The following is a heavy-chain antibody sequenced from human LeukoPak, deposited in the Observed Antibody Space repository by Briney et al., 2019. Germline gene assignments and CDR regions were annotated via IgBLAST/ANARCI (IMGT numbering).Heavy chain of an antibody. Sequence: GGSLRLSCAASGFTVSSNYMSWVRQAPGKGLEWVSSISWNSGSRVYADSVKGRFTISRDNAKNSLYLQMNSLRAEDTALYYCAKAGRHSSSWIDYWGQGTLVTVSS. V-gene: IGHV3-9*01. D-gene: IGHD6-13*01. CDR3: AKAGRHSSSWIDY. CDR2: ISWNSGSR. J-gene: IGHJ4*02. CDR1: GFTVSSNY.